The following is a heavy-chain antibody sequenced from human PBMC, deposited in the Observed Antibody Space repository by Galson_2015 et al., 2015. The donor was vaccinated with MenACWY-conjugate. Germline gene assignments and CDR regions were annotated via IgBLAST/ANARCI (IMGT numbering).Heavy chain of an antibody. V-gene: IGHV1-2*06. J-gene: IGHJ6*03. Sequence: SVKVSCKASGYTFTGFYLHWVRQAPGQGLEWMGRLTPHSGGAEYAQKFQGRVTLSRDMSINTAYMELSSLRLDDTAIYYCARASAAGHMDVWGEGTTVTVSS. CDR1: GYTFTGFY. CDR2: LTPHSGGA. CDR3: ARASAAGHMDV.